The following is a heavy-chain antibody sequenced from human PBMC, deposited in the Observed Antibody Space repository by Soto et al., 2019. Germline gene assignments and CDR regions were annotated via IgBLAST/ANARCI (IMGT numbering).Heavy chain of an antibody. CDR2: ISYDGSNK. D-gene: IGHD3-22*01. V-gene: IGHV3-30*18. Sequence: HPGGSLRLSCAASGFTFSSYGMHWVRQAPGKGLEWVAVISYDGSNKYYADSVKGRFTISRDNSKNTLYLQMNSLRAEDTAVYYCAKDADLRITMIVVVGAFDIWGQGTMVTVSS. J-gene: IGHJ3*02. CDR3: AKDADLRITMIVVVGAFDI. CDR1: GFTFSSYG.